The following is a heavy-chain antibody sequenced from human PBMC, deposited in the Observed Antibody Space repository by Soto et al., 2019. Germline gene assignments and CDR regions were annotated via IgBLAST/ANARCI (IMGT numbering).Heavy chain of an antibody. CDR2: INHSGSI. V-gene: IGHV4-34*01. CDR1: GGSVGGYY. Sequence: SETLSLTCAVYGGSVGGYYWSWVRQPPGKGLEWIGEINHSGSITYAPSLKSRVTLSVDTSKNQFSLKLSSVTVADTAVYDCARNTYTHGESNFWGEGSTVTVSS. D-gene: IGHD3-10*01. CDR3: ARNTYTHGESNF. J-gene: IGHJ6*04.